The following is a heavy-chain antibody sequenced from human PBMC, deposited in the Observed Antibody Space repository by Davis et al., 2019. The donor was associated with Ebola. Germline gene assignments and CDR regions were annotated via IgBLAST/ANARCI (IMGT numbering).Heavy chain of an antibody. D-gene: IGHD5-12*01. CDR3: ASLKQWLRGDV. Sequence: SETLSLTCAVYGGSFSGYYWSWIRQPPGKGLAWIGEINHSGSTNYNPSLKSRVTISVDTSKNQFSLKLRSVTAADTAVYYCASLKQWLRGDVWGQGTTVTVSS. J-gene: IGHJ6*02. CDR2: INHSGST. V-gene: IGHV4-34*01. CDR1: GGSFSGYY.